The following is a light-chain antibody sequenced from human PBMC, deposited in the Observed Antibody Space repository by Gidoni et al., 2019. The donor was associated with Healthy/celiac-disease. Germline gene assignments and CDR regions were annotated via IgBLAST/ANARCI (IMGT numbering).Light chain of an antibody. J-gene: IGKJ2*04. V-gene: IGKV1-33*01. Sequence: DIQMTQSPSSLSASVGDRVTITCQASQDISNYLNWYQQKPGKAPKLLIYDASNLETGVPSRFSGSGSGTDFTVNISSLKPEDIETYYCQQYDNLPRSFGQGTKLEIK. CDR1: QDISNY. CDR3: QQYDNLPRS. CDR2: DAS.